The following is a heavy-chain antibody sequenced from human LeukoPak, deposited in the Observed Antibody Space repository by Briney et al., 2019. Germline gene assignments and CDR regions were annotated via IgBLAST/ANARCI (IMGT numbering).Heavy chain of an antibody. CDR2: SHYSGTT. CDR3: ARSFPSEAGDY. J-gene: IGHJ4*02. D-gene: IGHD6-13*01. V-gene: IGHV4-59*01. Sequence: SETLSLTCTVSGASISSYYWSWIRQPPGKGLEWIGYSHYSGTTNYNPSLKSRVIISVDTSKNQFSLKLSSVTAADTAVYYCARSFPSEAGDYWGQGTLVTVSS. CDR1: GASISSYY.